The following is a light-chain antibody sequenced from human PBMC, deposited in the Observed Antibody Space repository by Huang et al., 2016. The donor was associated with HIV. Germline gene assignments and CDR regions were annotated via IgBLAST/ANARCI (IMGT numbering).Light chain of an antibody. Sequence: DIQMTQSPSSLSASVGDRVTITCRASRDISSSLAWYQQKPGQAPEYLLYASSRLEAGVPPRCSGGGSGADYTLTISSVQPEDSATYFCQHYYSIPYTFGLGTKLEIK. CDR3: QHYYSIPYT. V-gene: IGKV1-NL1*01. CDR2: ASS. CDR1: RDISSS. J-gene: IGKJ2*01.